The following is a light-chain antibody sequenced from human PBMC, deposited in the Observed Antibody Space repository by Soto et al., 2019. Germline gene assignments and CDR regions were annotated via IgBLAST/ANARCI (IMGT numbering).Light chain of an antibody. Sequence: EILLTQSPATLSLSPGERATLSCRASQSVGRTLAWFQQKPGQATRLLIYGASTRATGIPARFSGSGSGTEFTLTISSLQSEDFAVYYCQQYNNWHPLTFGQGTRLEIK. CDR3: QQYNNWHPLT. J-gene: IGKJ5*01. CDR2: GAS. CDR1: QSVGRT. V-gene: IGKV3D-15*01.